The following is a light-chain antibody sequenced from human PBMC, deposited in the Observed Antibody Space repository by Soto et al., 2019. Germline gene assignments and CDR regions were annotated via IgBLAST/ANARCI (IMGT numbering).Light chain of an antibody. J-gene: IGLJ2*01. Sequence: QAVVTQPPSVSGAPGQRVTISCTGSSSNIGAGYDVHWYQQLPGTAPKLLIYGNSNRPSGVPDRFSGSKSGTSASLAITGLQAEDAADYYCQSYDSSLSGSSVVFGGGTKLTVL. CDR2: GNS. CDR1: SSNIGAGYD. CDR3: QSYDSSLSGSSVV. V-gene: IGLV1-40*01.